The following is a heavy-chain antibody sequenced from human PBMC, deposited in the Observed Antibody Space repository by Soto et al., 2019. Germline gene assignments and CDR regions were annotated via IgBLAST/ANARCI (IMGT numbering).Heavy chain of an antibody. CDR2: IYYSGST. CDR3: ASQLCTGGSCNLNRFDY. J-gene: IGHJ4*02. D-gene: IGHD2-15*01. Sequence: SETLSLTCTVSRGSISSSLYYWGWIRQPPGKGLEWIGSIYYSGSTYYNPSLKSRVIISVDTSKNQFSLKLSSVTAADTAVYYCASQLCTGGSCNLNRFDYWAQGTLVTVSS. CDR1: RGSISSSLYY. V-gene: IGHV4-39*01.